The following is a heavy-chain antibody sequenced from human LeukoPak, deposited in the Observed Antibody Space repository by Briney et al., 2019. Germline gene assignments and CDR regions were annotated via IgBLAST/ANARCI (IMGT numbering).Heavy chain of an antibody. CDR2: ISEDGGSA. D-gene: IGHD3-3*01. Sequence: GGSLRLSCAASGITFDNYAMYWVRQTPGKGLEWVSLISEDGGSAYYADSVKGRFTVSRDNGKNSLYLQMNSLRTDDTALYYCAKGFSLLASNHYYYYFGMDVWGQGTTVTVSS. CDR3: AKGFSLLASNHYYYYFGMDV. V-gene: IGHV3-43*02. CDR1: GITFDNYA. J-gene: IGHJ6*02.